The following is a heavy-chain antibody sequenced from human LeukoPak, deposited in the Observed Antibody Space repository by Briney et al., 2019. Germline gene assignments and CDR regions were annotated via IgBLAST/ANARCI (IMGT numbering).Heavy chain of an antibody. J-gene: IGHJ2*01. CDR1: RGSISSGVYY. CDR2: IYYSAST. Sequence: SQTLSVTCTVSRGSISSGVYYWRWIRQPPGKGLEWIGYIYYSASTYYNTSLKSRVTISVDTSKNQFSLKLSSVTAADTAVYYCARGDILTGYFDLWGRVTLVTVSS. D-gene: IGHD3-9*01. CDR3: ARGDILTGYFDL. V-gene: IGHV4-30-4*01.